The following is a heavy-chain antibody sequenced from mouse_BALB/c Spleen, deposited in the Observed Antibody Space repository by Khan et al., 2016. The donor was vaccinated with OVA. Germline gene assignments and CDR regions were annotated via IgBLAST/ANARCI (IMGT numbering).Heavy chain of an antibody. D-gene: IGHD2-3*01. Sequence: QVQLKQSGPELVRPGVSVKISCKGSGYTFTDYAMYWVKQSHAKSLEWIGLLSTYSGNTNYNQKFKGKATLTVEKSSSTAYMELARLTSEDSAIYYGARPAYDGYYDYWGQGTTLTVSS. CDR2: LSTYSGNT. J-gene: IGHJ2*01. V-gene: IGHV1S137*01. CDR3: ARPAYDGYYDY. CDR1: GYTFTDYA.